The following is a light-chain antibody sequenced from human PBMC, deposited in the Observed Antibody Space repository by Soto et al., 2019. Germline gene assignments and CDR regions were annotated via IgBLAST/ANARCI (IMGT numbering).Light chain of an antibody. CDR2: LGS. CDR1: QSLLYSNGYNY. J-gene: IGKJ3*01. V-gene: IGKV2-28*01. CDR3: MQALQTPFT. Sequence: DVVMTQSPLSLPVTPGEPASISCRSSQSLLYSNGYNYLDWYVQKPGQSPQLLIYLGSYRASGVPDRLSGSGSGTDFTLKISRVEAEDVGVYYCMQALQTPFTFGPGTKVDSK.